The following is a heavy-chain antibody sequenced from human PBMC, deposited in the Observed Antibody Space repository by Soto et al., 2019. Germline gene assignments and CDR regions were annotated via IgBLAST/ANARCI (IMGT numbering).Heavy chain of an antibody. Sequence: QVQLQESGPGLVRPSQTLSLSCTVSGGSISNSANHWSWIRQHPGGGLEWIGYIYYSGGTYYSPSHKGRVTMSIDASKNQFSLKLSSVTAADTAVYYCAKGVRGVPNWFDPWGQGTLVTVSS. J-gene: IGHJ5*02. CDR3: AKGVRGVPNWFDP. CDR1: GGSISNSANH. V-gene: IGHV4-31*03. D-gene: IGHD3-10*01. CDR2: IYYSGGT.